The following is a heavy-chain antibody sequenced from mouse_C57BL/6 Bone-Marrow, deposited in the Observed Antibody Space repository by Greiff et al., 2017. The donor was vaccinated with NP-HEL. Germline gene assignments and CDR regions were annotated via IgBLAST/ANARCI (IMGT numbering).Heavy chain of an antibody. CDR3: ARTPDGHFYAMDY. CDR2: ICYSGST. Sequence: EVQLVESGPGLAKPSQTLSLTCSVTGYSITSDYWNWIRKFPGNKLEYMGYICYSGSTYYNPSLKSRISITRDTSKTAYNLQLNSVTTEDTATYYGARTPDGHFYAMDYWGQGTSVTVSS. D-gene: IGHD2-3*01. J-gene: IGHJ4*01. CDR1: GYSITSDY. V-gene: IGHV3-8*01.